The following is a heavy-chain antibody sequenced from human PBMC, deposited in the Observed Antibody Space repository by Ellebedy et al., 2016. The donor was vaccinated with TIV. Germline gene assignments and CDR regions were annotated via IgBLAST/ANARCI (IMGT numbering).Heavy chain of an antibody. CDR1: GGTFSSYA. D-gene: IGHD3-3*01. V-gene: IGHV1-69*13. CDR2: IIPIFGTA. Sequence: SVKVSXXASGGTFSSYAISWMRQAPGQGLEWMGGIIPIFGTANYAQKFQGRVTITADESTSTAYMELSSLRSEDTAVYYCARLASDFWSGYPHYYYYYGMDVWGQGTTVTVSS. CDR3: ARLASDFWSGYPHYYYYYGMDV. J-gene: IGHJ6*02.